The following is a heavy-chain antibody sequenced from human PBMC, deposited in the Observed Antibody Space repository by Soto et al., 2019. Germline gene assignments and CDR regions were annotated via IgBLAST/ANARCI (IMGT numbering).Heavy chain of an antibody. CDR1: GFTFSSYA. Sequence: GGSLRLSCAASGFTFSSYAMSWVRQAPGKGLEWVSAISGSGGSTYYADSVKGRFTISRDNSKNTLYLQMNSLRAEDTAVYYCAKGRGYYHFWSVNEYWGQGTTVTGYS. J-gene: IGHJ4*02. CDR2: ISGSGGST. V-gene: IGHV3-23*01. D-gene: IGHD3-3*01. CDR3: AKGRGYYHFWSVNEY.